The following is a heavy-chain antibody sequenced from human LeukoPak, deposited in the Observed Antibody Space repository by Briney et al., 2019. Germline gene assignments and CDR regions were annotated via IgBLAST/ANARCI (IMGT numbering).Heavy chain of an antibody. Sequence: GGSLRLSCAASGFTFDDYAMHWVRRAPGKGLEWVSGISWNSGSIGYADSVKGRFTISRDNAKNSLYLQMNSLRAEDTALYYCALSLGLFNESSYGSGSYNAFDIWGQGTMVTVSS. J-gene: IGHJ3*02. CDR1: GFTFDDYA. CDR3: ALSLGLFNESSYGSGSYNAFDI. CDR2: ISWNSGSI. V-gene: IGHV3-9*01. D-gene: IGHD3-10*01.